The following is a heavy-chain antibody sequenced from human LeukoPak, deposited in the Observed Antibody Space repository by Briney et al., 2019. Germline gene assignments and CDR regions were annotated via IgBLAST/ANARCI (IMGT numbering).Heavy chain of an antibody. Sequence: PSETLSLTCAVYGGSFSGYYWSWIRQPPGKGLEWIGEINHSGSTNYNPSLKSRVAISVDTSKNQFSLKLSSVTAADTAVYYCARHRTYYYILTGYLSSTDAFDIWGQGTMVTVSS. V-gene: IGHV4-34*01. D-gene: IGHD3-9*01. CDR1: GGSFSGYY. J-gene: IGHJ3*02. CDR2: INHSGST. CDR3: ARHRTYYYILTGYLSSTDAFDI.